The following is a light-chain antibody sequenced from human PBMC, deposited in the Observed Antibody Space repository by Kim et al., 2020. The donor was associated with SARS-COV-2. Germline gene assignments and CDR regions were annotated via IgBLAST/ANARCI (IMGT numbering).Light chain of an antibody. CDR3: QHYGSSPRA. J-gene: IGKJ5*01. V-gene: IGKV3-20*01. CDR1: QRITTNY. CDR2: SVS. Sequence: EIVLTQSPGTLSLSPGDRATLSCRASQRITTNYLAWYQQIPGQVPRLLLYSVSNRASGIPDRFSGSGSGRDFTLTISRLEPEDFAVYYCQHYGSSPRAFGQGTRLEIK.